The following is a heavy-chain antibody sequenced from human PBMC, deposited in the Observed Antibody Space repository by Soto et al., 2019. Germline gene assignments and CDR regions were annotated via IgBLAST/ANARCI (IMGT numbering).Heavy chain of an antibody. CDR2: IWYDGSNK. CDR1: GFTFSSYG. CDR3: ARDDRSYSYYYYYMDV. J-gene: IGHJ6*03. V-gene: IGHV3-33*01. D-gene: IGHD4-4*01. Sequence: GGSLRLSCAASGFTFSSYGMHWVRQAPGKGLEWVAVIWYDGSNKYYADSVKGRFTISRDNSKNSLFLQMNSLRAEDMAVYYCARDDRSYSYYYYYMDVWGKGTTVTVSS.